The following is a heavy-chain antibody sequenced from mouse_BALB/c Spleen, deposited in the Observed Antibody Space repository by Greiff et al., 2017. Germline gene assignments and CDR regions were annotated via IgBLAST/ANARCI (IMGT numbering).Heavy chain of an antibody. CDR2: ISYSGST. J-gene: IGHJ4*01. Sequence: EVKLLESGPGLVKPSQSLSLTCTVTGYSITSDYAWNWIRQFPGNKLEWMGYISYSGSTSYNPSLKSRISITRDTSKNQFFLQLNSVTTEDTATYYCARWGGNYVGAMDYWGQGTSVTVSS. CDR1: GYSITSDYA. D-gene: IGHD2-1*01. V-gene: IGHV3-2*02. CDR3: ARWGGNYVGAMDY.